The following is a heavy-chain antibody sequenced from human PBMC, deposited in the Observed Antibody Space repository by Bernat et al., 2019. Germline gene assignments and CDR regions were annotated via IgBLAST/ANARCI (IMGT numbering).Heavy chain of an antibody. D-gene: IGHD5-12*01. V-gene: IGHV1-69*17. CDR2: IIPIFGIA. CDR1: GGTFSSYA. J-gene: IGHJ4*02. CDR3: ARDADSGYDSHY. Sequence: QVQLVQSGAEVKKPGSSVKVSCKASGGTFSSYAISWVRQAPGQGLEWMGGIIPIFGIANYAQKFQGRVTITAGKSTRTAYMELSSLRSEDTAVYYCARDADSGYDSHYWGQGTLITVSS.